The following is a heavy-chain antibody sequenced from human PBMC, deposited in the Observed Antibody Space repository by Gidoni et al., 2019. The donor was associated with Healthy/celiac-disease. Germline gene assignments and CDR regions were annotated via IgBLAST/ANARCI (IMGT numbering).Heavy chain of an antibody. CDR1: GFTFNNYA. Sequence: EVQLLESGGGLVQPGGSLRLSCAASGFTFNNYAMSWVRQAPGEGLEWVSAITVSGNRTYYADSVKGRFTISRDNSKNTLYLQMNSLRAEDTAVYYCARHYDTSGYYYSSAFDLWGRGTLVTVSS. J-gene: IGHJ2*01. CDR2: ITVSGNRT. D-gene: IGHD3-22*01. V-gene: IGHV3-23*01. CDR3: ARHYDTSGYYYSSAFDL.